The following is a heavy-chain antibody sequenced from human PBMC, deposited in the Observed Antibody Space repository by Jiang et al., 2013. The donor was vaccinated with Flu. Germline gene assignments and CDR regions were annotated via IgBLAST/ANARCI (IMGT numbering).Heavy chain of an antibody. CDR1: GFSLSTSGMC. J-gene: IGHJ3*02. D-gene: IGHD3-22*01. V-gene: IGHV2-70*01. Sequence: KPTQTLTLTCTFSGFSLSTSGMCVSWIRQPPGKALEWLALIDWDDDKYYSTSLKTRLTISKDTSKNQVVLTMTNMDPVDTATYYCARTGVLFSSGYYYHDAFDIWGQGTMVTVSS. CDR3: ARTGVLFSSGYYYHDAFDI. CDR2: IDWDDDK.